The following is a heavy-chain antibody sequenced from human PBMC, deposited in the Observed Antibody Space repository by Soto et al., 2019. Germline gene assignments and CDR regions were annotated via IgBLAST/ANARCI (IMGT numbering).Heavy chain of an antibody. CDR3: AGDFGDYSFFFDY. Sequence: AETLSLTCAFYGGSFSGYYWIWIRRPPGKGLEWIGEINHSGSTNYNPSLKSRVTISVDTSKNHFSLKLSSVTAADRALYYCAGDFGDYSFFFDYWGQGILVTVSS. D-gene: IGHD4-17*01. CDR2: INHSGST. V-gene: IGHV4-34*01. CDR1: GGSFSGYY. J-gene: IGHJ4*02.